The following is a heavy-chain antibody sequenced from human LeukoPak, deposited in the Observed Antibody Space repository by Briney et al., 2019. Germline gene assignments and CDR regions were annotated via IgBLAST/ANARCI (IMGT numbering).Heavy chain of an antibody. V-gene: IGHV4-59*08. D-gene: IGHD3-9*01. CDR1: GASISSYC. Sequence: PSETLSLTCTVSGASISSYCWTWIRQPPGKGLEWIGNMYYSGSTNCNPSLKSRVTISADTSKNRFSLKLSSVTAADTAVYYCAREGLLRYFDWLAPDYFDYWGQGTLVTVSS. CDR3: AREGLLRYFDWLAPDYFDY. CDR2: MYYSGST. J-gene: IGHJ4*02.